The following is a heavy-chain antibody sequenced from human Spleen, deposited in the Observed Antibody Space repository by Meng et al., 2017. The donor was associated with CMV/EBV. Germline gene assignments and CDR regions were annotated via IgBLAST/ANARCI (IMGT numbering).Heavy chain of an antibody. J-gene: IGHJ6*02. CDR3: ARMGRMDV. CDR1: GGSFSGYY. D-gene: IGHD3-16*01. CDR2: IKDDGSEK. Sequence: ETLSLTCAVYGGSFSGYYWSWVRQAPGKGLEWVANIKDDGSEKKYVDSVRGRFTISRDYAKNSLYLQMNSLRVEDTAVYHCARMGRMDVWGQGTTVTVSS. V-gene: IGHV3-7*01.